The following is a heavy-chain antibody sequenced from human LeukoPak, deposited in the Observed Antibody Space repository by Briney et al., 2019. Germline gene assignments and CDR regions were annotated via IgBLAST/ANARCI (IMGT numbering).Heavy chain of an antibody. CDR1: GITFSNYA. J-gene: IGHJ3*02. CDR2: ITGNGGGT. Sequence: GGSLRLSCAASGITFSNYAVSWFRQAPGKGLEWVSSITGNGGGTYYADFGKGRFTISRDNSKITLYLQMSSLRAEDTAVYYCAKDPNGDYVGAFDMWGPGTMVTVSS. V-gene: IGHV3-23*01. D-gene: IGHD4-17*01. CDR3: AKDPNGDYVGAFDM.